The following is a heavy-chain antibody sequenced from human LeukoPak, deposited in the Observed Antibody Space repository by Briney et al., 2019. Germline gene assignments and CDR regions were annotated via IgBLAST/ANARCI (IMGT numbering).Heavy chain of an antibody. Sequence: GESLKISCKASGYTFTNYWIGWVRQMPGKGLEWIGTIYPGDSDTRYSPSFQGQVTISADKSISTAYLQWSSLRASDTAMYYCATTPVGGGDPPDAFDIWGQGTMVTVSS. CDR3: ATTPVGGGDPPDAFDI. V-gene: IGHV5-51*01. CDR1: GYTFTNYW. J-gene: IGHJ3*02. D-gene: IGHD2-21*02. CDR2: IYPGDSDT.